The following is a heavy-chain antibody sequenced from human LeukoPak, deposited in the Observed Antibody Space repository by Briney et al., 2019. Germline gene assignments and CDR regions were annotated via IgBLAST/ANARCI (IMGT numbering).Heavy chain of an antibody. CDR1: GFTFSSYW. Sequence: GGSLRLSCAASGFTFSSYWMSWVRQAPGKGPEWVANIKQDGSEKYYVDSVKGRFTISRDNAKNSLYLRMNSLRAEDTAVYYCARDSGGWYSLDRWFDPWGQGTLVTVSS. J-gene: IGHJ5*02. CDR2: IKQDGSEK. CDR3: ARDSGGWYSLDRWFDP. D-gene: IGHD1-26*01. V-gene: IGHV3-7*01.